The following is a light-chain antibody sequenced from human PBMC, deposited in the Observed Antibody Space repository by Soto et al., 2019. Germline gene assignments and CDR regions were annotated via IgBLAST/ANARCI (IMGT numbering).Light chain of an antibody. Sequence: EIASTQSPGSLSLSPGERSTTSGTASQSVSNNYLAWYQQKPGQAPRLLIYGASNRATGIPDRFSGSGSGTDFTLTISRLQPEEFAVDYCQQYGSSGTFGQGTKVDIK. CDR3: QQYGSSGT. V-gene: IGKV3-20*01. CDR2: GAS. CDR1: QSVSNNY. J-gene: IGKJ1*01.